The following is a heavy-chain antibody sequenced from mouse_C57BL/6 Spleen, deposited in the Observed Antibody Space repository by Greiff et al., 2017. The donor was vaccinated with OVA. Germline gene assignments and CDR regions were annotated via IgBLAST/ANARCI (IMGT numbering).Heavy chain of an antibody. V-gene: IGHV1-85*01. CDR2: IYPRDGST. CDR1: GYTFTSYD. Sequence: VKLQESGPELVKPGASVKLSCKASGYTFTSYDINWVKQRPGQGLEWIGWIYPRDGSTTYNEKFKGKATLTVDTSSSTAYMELHSLTSEDSAVYCCASQGDSFLGGQGTTLTVSS. CDR3: ASQGDSFL. J-gene: IGHJ2*01. D-gene: IGHD3-3*01.